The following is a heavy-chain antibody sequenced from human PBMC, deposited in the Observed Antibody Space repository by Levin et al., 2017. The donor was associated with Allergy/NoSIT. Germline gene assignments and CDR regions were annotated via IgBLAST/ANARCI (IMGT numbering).Heavy chain of an antibody. J-gene: IGHJ6*03. V-gene: IGHV3-30*18. D-gene: IGHD2-2*01. Sequence: RTGGSLRLSCAASGFTFSSYGMHWVRQAPGKGLEWVAVISYDGSNKYYADSVKGRFTISRDNSKNTLYLQMNSLRAEDTAVYYCAKDMGYCSSTSCYYYYYYMDVWGKGTTVTVSS. CDR2: ISYDGSNK. CDR1: GFTFSSYG. CDR3: AKDMGYCSSTSCYYYYYYMDV.